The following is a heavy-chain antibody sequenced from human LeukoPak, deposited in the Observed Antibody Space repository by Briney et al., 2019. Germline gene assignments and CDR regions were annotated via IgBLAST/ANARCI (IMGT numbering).Heavy chain of an antibody. Sequence: ASVKVSCKASGYTFTSYGISWVRQAPGQGLEWMGWISAYNGNTNYAQKLQGRVTMTTDTSTSTAYMELRSLRSDDMAVYYCARSGIVVVVAASNWFDPWGQGTLVTVSS. D-gene: IGHD2-15*01. CDR1: GYTFTSYG. CDR3: ARSGIVVVVAASNWFDP. J-gene: IGHJ5*02. V-gene: IGHV1-18*03. CDR2: ISAYNGNT.